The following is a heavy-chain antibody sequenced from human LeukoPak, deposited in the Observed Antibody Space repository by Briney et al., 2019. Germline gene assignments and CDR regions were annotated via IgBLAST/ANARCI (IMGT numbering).Heavy chain of an antibody. V-gene: IGHV1-69*01. CDR2: IIPIFGTA. Sequence: SVTVSCKASGGTFSSYAISWVRQAPGQGLEWMGGIIPIFGTANYAQKFQGRVTITADESTSTAYMELSSLRSEDTAVYYCARGYSYGPVGDDFDYWGQGTLVTVSS. CDR1: GGTFSSYA. CDR3: ARGYSYGPVGDDFDY. J-gene: IGHJ4*02. D-gene: IGHD5-18*01.